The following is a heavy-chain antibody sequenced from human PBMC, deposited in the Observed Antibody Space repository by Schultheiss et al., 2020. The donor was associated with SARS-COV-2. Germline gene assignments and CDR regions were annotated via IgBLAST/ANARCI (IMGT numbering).Heavy chain of an antibody. CDR3: ARDPTGPRLRFLEWFAYMDV. V-gene: IGHV3-23*01. CDR2: ISGSGGST. D-gene: IGHD3-3*01. J-gene: IGHJ6*02. Sequence: ETLSLTCAVYGGSFSGYYWSWIRQPPGKGLEWVSAISGSGGSTYYADSVKGRFTISRDNSKNTLYLQMNSLRAEDTAVYYCARDPTGPRLRFLEWFAYMDVWGQGTTVTVSS. CDR1: GGSFSGYY.